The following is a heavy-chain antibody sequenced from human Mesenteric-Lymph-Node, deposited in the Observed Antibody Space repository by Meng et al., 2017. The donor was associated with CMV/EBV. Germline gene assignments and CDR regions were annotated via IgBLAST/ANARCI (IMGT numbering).Heavy chain of an antibody. CDR3: VVGVVVTLFDY. CDR2: IYSGGST. Sequence: GESLKISCAASGFTVSSNYMSWVRQAPGKGLEWVSVIYSGGSTYYADSVKGRFTISRDNSKNSLYLQMNSLRAEDTAVYYCVVGVVVTLFDYWGQGTLVTVSS. J-gene: IGHJ4*02. V-gene: IGHV3-66*01. CDR1: GFTVSSNY. D-gene: IGHD3-22*01.